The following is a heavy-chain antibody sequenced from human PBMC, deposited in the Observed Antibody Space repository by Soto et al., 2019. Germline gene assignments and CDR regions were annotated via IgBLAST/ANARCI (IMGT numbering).Heavy chain of an antibody. CDR2: IYYSGST. J-gene: IGHJ6*02. D-gene: IGHD6-6*01. Sequence: QLQLQESGPGLVKPSETLSLTCTVSGGSISSSSYYWGWIRQPPGKGLEWIGSIYYSGSTYYNPSLKSRVTISVDTSENQFSLKLSSVTAADTAVYYCAKSIAAVYYYYYGMDVWGQGTTVTVSS. CDR1: GGSISSSSYY. V-gene: IGHV4-39*01. CDR3: AKSIAAVYYYYYGMDV.